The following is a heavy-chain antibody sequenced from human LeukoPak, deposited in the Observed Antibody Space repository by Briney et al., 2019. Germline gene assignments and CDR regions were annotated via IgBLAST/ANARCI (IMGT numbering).Heavy chain of an antibody. D-gene: IGHD2-2*01. V-gene: IGHV3-53*01. J-gene: IGHJ6*02. CDR3: ARTYCSSTSCYDPYYYGMDV. CDR2: IYSGGST. Sequence: TGGSLRLSCAASGFTVSSNYMSWVRQAPGEGLEWVSVIYSGGSTYYADSVKGRFTISRDNSKNTLYLQMNSLRAEDTAVYYCARTYCSSTSCYDPYYYGMDVWGQGTTVTVSS. CDR1: GFTVSSNY.